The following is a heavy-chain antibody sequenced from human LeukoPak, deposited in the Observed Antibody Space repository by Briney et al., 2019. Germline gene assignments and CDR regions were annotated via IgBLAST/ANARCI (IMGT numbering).Heavy chain of an antibody. Sequence: PGGSLRLSCAASGFTFSRYAMSWVRQAPGKGLEWVSAISGSGGSTYYADSVKGRFTISRDNSKNTLYLQMNSLRAEDTAVYYCAKHNRDCSSTSCYLGGYFDYWGQGTLVTVSS. D-gene: IGHD2-2*01. J-gene: IGHJ4*02. CDR2: ISGSGGST. V-gene: IGHV3-23*01. CDR3: AKHNRDCSSTSCYLGGYFDY. CDR1: GFTFSRYA.